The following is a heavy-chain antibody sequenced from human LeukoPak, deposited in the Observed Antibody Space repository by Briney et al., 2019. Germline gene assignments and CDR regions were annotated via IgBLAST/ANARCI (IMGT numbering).Heavy chain of an antibody. V-gene: IGHV3-66*01. CDR3: ARESRQTFEH. CDR2: IESVGIT. Sequence: GGSLRLSCAASGFTVSDYYMSWVRQAPGKGLEWVSVIESVGITHYADSVKGRFTISRDESKNTVYLQIDRHKVEDTAVYYCARESRQTFEHWGQGTLVTVSS. CDR1: GFTVSDYY. J-gene: IGHJ1*01.